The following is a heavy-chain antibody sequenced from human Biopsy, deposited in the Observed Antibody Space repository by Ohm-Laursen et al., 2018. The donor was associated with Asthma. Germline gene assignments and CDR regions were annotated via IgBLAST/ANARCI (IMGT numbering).Heavy chain of an antibody. Sequence: SLRLSCSASGFSFSEFVMHWVRQAPGKGLEWVAVISYDGSTKYYADSVKGRFTISRDNSKNTLYLQMSSPRAEDTAVYYCAKAERYFDWYWFDPWGQGTLVTVSS. J-gene: IGHJ5*02. CDR3: AKAERYFDWYWFDP. V-gene: IGHV3-30*18. D-gene: IGHD3-9*01. CDR1: GFSFSEFV. CDR2: ISYDGSTK.